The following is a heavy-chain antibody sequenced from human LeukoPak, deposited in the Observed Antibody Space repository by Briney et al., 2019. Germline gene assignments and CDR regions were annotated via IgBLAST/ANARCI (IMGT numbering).Heavy chain of an antibody. J-gene: IGHJ3*02. CDR3: ARVERWLQFGFFAFDI. CDR1: GGSISSGSYY. Sequence: SETLSLTCTVSGGSISSGSYYWSWIRQPAGKGLEWIGRIYTSGSTNYNPSLKSRVTISVDTSKNQFSLKLSSVTAADTAVYYCARVERWLQFGFFAFDIWGQGTMVTVSS. CDR2: IYTSGST. D-gene: IGHD5-24*01. V-gene: IGHV4-61*02.